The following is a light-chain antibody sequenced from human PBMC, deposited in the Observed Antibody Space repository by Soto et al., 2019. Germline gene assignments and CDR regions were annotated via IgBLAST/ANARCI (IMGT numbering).Light chain of an antibody. CDR2: AAA. CDR1: QGVRKD. J-gene: IGKJ4*01. V-gene: IGKV1-17*01. CDR3: LQHNTYLLT. Sequence: DIQMTQSPSSLSASVGDRDTITCRASQGVRKDLGWDQQKPGKAPNRLIYAAASLQSGVPSRFSVNGSGTEFTLTISSLQPEDFATDYCLQHNTYLLTVGGGTEVEIK.